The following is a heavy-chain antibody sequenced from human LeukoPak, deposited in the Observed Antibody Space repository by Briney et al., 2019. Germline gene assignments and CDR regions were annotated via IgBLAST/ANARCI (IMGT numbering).Heavy chain of an antibody. D-gene: IGHD5-12*01. V-gene: IGHV1-2*02. J-gene: IGHJ4*02. CDR2: INPNSGGT. Sequence: AAVKVSCKASGGTFSSYAISWVRQAPGQGLEWMGWINPNSGGTNYAQKFQGRVTMTMDTAISTAYMELSRLRSDDTAVYYCAIYPDIVATIDPQWGQGPLVTVSS. CDR1: GGTFSSYA. CDR3: AIYPDIVATIDPQ.